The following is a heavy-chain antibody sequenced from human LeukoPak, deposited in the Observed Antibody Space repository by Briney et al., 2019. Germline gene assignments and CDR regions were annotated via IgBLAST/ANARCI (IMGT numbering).Heavy chain of an antibody. CDR1: GYTFTGYY. V-gene: IGHV1-2*02. CDR3: ARGAFYYDSSGSPDI. D-gene: IGHD3-22*01. CDR2: INPNNGVT. J-gene: IGHJ3*02. Sequence: ASVKVSCKASGYTFTGYYMHWVRQAPGQGLEWMGWINPNNGVTNYAQKFQGRVTMTRDTSISTAYMELSRLRSDDTAVFYCARGAFYYDSSGSPDIWGQGTMATVSS.